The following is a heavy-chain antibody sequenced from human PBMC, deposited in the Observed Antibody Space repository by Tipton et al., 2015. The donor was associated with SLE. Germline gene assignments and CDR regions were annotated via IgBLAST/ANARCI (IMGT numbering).Heavy chain of an antibody. Sequence: TLSLTCTVSGGSISSYYWGWIRQPPGKGLEWIGSIYYSGSTYYNPSLKSRVTISVDTSKNQFSLKLSSVTVADTAVYYCAGYDFWSGYRPYWGQGTLVTVSS. J-gene: IGHJ4*02. D-gene: IGHD3-3*01. V-gene: IGHV4-39*07. CDR3: AGYDFWSGYRPY. CDR2: IYYSGST. CDR1: GGSISSYY.